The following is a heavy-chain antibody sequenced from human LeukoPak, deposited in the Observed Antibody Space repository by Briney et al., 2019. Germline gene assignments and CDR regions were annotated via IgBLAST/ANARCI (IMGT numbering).Heavy chain of an antibody. CDR1: GGSISSSSYY. Sequence: PSETLSLTCTVSGGSISSSSYYWGWIRQPPGKGLEWIGSIYYSGSTYYNPSLKSRVTISVDTSKNQFSLKLSSVTAADTAVYYCARGGLIVPAAVYEENWYFDLWGRGTLVTVSS. D-gene: IGHD2-2*01. CDR2: IYYSGST. CDR3: ARGGLIVPAAVYEENWYFDL. J-gene: IGHJ2*01. V-gene: IGHV4-39*01.